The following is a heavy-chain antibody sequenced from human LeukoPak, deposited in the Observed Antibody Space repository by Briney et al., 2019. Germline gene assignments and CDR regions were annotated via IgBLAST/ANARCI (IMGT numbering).Heavy chain of an antibody. CDR2: ISGSGGST. CDR3: AKFKWELPLISFDY. Sequence: PGGSLRLSCAASGFTFSSYAMSWVRQAPGKGLEWVSAISGSGGSTYYADSVKGRFTIPRDNSKNTLYLQMNSLGAEDTAVYYCAKFKWELPLISFDYWGQGTLVTVSS. CDR1: GFTFSSYA. V-gene: IGHV3-23*01. J-gene: IGHJ4*02. D-gene: IGHD1-26*01.